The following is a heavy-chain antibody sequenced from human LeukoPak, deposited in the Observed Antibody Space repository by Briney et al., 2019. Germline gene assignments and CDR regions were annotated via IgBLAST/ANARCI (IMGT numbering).Heavy chain of an antibody. CDR2: IYYSGST. CDR3: ARRAIGYSSGWYGYYFDY. V-gene: IGHV4-39*01. J-gene: IGHJ4*02. CDR1: GGSISSSSYY. Sequence: SETLSLTCTVSGGSISSSSYYWGWIRQPPGKGLEWIGSIYYSGSTYYNPSLKSRVTIPVDTSKNQFSLKLSSVTAADTAVYYCARRAIGYSSGWYGYYFDYWGQGTLVTVSS. D-gene: IGHD6-19*01.